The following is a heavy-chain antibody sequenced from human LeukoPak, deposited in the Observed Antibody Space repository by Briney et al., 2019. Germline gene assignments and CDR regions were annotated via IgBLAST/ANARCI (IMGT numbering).Heavy chain of an antibody. CDR1: GGSISSGDYD. Sequence: SQTLSLTCTVSGGSISSGDYDWSWIRQPPGKGLEWIAYMYYSGSTYYTPPLTSRVTMSADTSKTQLSLKLSSVTAADTAVYYCAREAIGSPAAYFDYWGQGTLVTVSS. J-gene: IGHJ4*02. CDR3: AREAIGSPAAYFDY. D-gene: IGHD2-2*02. CDR2: MYYSGST. V-gene: IGHV4-30-4*01.